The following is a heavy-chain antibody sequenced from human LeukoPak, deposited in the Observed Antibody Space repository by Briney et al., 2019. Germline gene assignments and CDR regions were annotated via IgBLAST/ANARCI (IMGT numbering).Heavy chain of an antibody. CDR3: ARELGSITQLDAFDI. CDR1: GGTFSSYA. J-gene: IGHJ3*02. V-gene: IGHV1-69*13. CDR2: IIPIFGTA. Sequence: SVKVSCKASGGTFSSYAISWVRQAPGQGLEWMGGIIPIFGTANYAQKFQGRVTITADESTSTAYMELSSLRSEDTAVYYCARELGSITQLDAFDIWGQGTMVTVSS. D-gene: IGHD2-15*01.